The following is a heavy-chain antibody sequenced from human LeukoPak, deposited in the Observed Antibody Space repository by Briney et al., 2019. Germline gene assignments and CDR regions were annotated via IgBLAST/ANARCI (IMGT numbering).Heavy chain of an antibody. Sequence: GGSLRLSCAASGFTFSSYSMTWVRQAPGKGLEGVYFISSSSSYIYYADSVKRLFTITRDNDKNSLYLKMNSMRDEKTAVYYCARGSYSGSYYPFDYWGHGTLVTVSS. CDR1: GFTFSSYS. CDR3: ARGSYSGSYYPFDY. V-gene: IGHV3-21*01. CDR2: ISSSSSYI. J-gene: IGHJ4*01. D-gene: IGHD1-26*01.